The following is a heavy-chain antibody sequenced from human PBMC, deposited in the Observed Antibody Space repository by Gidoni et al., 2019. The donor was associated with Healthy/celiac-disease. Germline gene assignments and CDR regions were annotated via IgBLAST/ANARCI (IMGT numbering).Heavy chain of an antibody. CDR3: ARDLEDTIFGVVIFDY. Sequence: EVQLVESGGGLVKPGGSLRLSGAASGFTFSSYSMNWVRQAPGKGLEWVSSISSSSSYIYFADSVKGRFTISRDNAKNSLYLQMNSLRAEDTAVYYCARDLEDTIFGVVIFDYWGQGTLVTVSS. J-gene: IGHJ4*02. CDR1: GFTFSSYS. CDR2: ISSSSSYI. V-gene: IGHV3-21*01. D-gene: IGHD3-3*01.